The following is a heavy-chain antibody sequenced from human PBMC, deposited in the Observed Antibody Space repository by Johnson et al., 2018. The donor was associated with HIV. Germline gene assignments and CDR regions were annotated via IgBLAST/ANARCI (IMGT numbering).Heavy chain of an antibody. CDR2: ISYDGSNK. V-gene: IGHV3-30*04. CDR3: ARERVGDAFDI. D-gene: IGHD1-26*01. CDR1: GFTFSSYA. Sequence: QVQLVESGGGVVQPGRSLRLSCAASGFTFSSYAMHWVRQAPGKGLEWVAVISYDGSNKDYADSVKGRFTISRDNSKNTLYLQMNSLRAEDTALYYCARERVGDAFDIWGQGTMVTVSS. J-gene: IGHJ3*02.